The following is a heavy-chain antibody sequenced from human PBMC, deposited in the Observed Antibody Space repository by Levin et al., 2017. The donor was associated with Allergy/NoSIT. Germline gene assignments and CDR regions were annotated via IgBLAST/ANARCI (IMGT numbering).Heavy chain of an antibody. CDR2: ISGSGGST. Sequence: PGGSLRLSCAASGFTFSSYAMSWVRQAPGKGLEWVSAISGSGGSTYYADSVKGRFTISRDNSKNTLYLQMNSLRAEDTAVYYCASHHDYVWGSYRAPIDYWGQGTLVTVSS. CDR3: ASHHDYVWGSYRAPIDY. V-gene: IGHV3-23*01. D-gene: IGHD3-16*02. CDR1: GFTFSSYA. J-gene: IGHJ4*02.